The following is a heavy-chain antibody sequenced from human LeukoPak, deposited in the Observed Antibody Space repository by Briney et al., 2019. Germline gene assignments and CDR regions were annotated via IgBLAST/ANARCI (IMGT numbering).Heavy chain of an antibody. CDR1: GFTFSSYA. D-gene: IGHD4-17*01. V-gene: IGHV3-64D*06. CDR3: VKDGSTVTTPKFNY. Sequence: PGGSLRLSCSASGFTFSSYAMHWFRQAPGKGLEYVSAISSNGGSTYYADSVKGRFTISRDNSKNTLYLQMSSLRAEDTAVYYCVKDGSTVTTPKFNYWGQGTLVTVSS. J-gene: IGHJ4*02. CDR2: ISSNGGST.